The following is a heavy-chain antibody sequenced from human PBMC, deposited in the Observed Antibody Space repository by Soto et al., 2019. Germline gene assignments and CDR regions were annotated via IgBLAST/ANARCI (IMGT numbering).Heavy chain of an antibody. V-gene: IGHV1-24*01. D-gene: IGHD6-6*01. Sequence: ASVKVSCKVSGYTLTELSMHWVRQAPGKGLEWMGGFDPEDGETIYAQKFQGRVTMTEDTSTDTAYMELSSLRSEDTAVYYCATAEYSSSTAPYYYYYYYMDVWGKGTTVTVSS. CDR1: GYTLTELS. CDR2: FDPEDGET. CDR3: ATAEYSSSTAPYYYYYYYMDV. J-gene: IGHJ6*03.